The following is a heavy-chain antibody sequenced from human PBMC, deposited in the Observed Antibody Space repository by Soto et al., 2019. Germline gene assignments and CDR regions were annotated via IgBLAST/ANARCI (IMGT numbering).Heavy chain of an antibody. CDR2: INHCGRV. Sequence: SETLSLTCAVYGGSFSGHSWTWIRQSPGKGLEWIGDINHCGRVTSSPSLKSRVTISLETSKNQFSLTLSAVTAADTAMYYCSTRAYDTNGYYRFDPWGQGTLVTVSS. V-gene: IGHV4-34*01. J-gene: IGHJ5*01. CDR3: STRAYDTNGYYRFDP. CDR1: GGSFSGHS. D-gene: IGHD3-22*01.